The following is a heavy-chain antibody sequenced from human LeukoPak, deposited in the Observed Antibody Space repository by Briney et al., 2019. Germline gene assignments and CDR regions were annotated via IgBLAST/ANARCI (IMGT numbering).Heavy chain of an antibody. J-gene: IGHJ5*02. CDR3: GRVFYSSNWNLFDP. D-gene: IGHD6-13*01. Sequence: SETLSLTCVVSVDSVISDRYYWGWIRQPPGKGLEWIGSVFYTGSTYYNPSVKSRVTISADTSKNQFSLRLTSVTAADTAVYYCGRVFYSSNWNLFDPWGQGTLVTVSS. CDR2: VFYTGST. CDR1: VDSVISDRYY. V-gene: IGHV4-39*07.